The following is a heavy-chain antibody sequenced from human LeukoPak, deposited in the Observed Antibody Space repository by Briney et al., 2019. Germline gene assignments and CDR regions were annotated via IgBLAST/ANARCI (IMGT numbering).Heavy chain of an antibody. CDR1: GFTFSSYG. Sequence: GGSLRLSCAASGFTFSSYGMHWVRQAPGKGLEWVAFIRYDGSNKYYADSVKGRFTISRDNSKNTLYLQMNSLRAEDTALYYCAREYDFWSGYPPRAMDVWGKGTTVTVSS. V-gene: IGHV3-30*02. J-gene: IGHJ6*03. CDR2: IRYDGSNK. D-gene: IGHD3-3*01. CDR3: AREYDFWSGYPPRAMDV.